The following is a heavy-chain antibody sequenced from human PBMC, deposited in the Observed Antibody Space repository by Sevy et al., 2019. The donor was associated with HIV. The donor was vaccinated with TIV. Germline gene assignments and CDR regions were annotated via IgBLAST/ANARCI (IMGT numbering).Heavy chain of an antibody. D-gene: IGHD2-2*01. CDR1: GGSFGGYY. V-gene: IGHV4-34*01. Sequence: SETLSLTCAVYGGSFGGYYWSWIRQPPGKGLEWIGEINHTGSTNYNPSLKSRVTIAVDTSKNQFSLKLSSVTAADTAVYYCARHCSSTSCFHASDIWGQGTMVTVSS. CDR3: ARHCSSTSCFHASDI. J-gene: IGHJ3*02. CDR2: INHTGST.